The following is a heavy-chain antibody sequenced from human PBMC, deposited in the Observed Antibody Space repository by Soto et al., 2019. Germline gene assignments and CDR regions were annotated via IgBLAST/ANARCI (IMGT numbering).Heavy chain of an antibody. V-gene: IGHV4-30-2*01. D-gene: IGHD6-19*01. CDR1: GDSISSVVNS. J-gene: IGHJ4*02. Sequence: TLSLTCAASGDSISSVVNSWCWIRQPTGKGLESIGYIKHSRRSYGNPLLKSRDTISVDRTNNQFSLTLSPVTAADTALYYCARAGGLGAVAVEYRGEVTLVTVSS. CDR2: IKHSRRS. CDR3: ARAGGLGAVAVEY.